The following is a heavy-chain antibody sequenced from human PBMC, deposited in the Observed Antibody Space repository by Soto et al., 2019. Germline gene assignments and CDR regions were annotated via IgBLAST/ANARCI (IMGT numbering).Heavy chain of an antibody. CDR3: ARGRCDDRSGTWDY. V-gene: IGHV1-69*12. CDR2: IIPNFGTA. D-gene: IGHD3-22*01. Sequence: QVQLVQSGAEVKKPGSSVKVSCKASGSTFSSYAISWVRKAPGPGLEWMGGIIPNFGTANYAKEFQGRVTITADESTSTAYMGLRSLRAEDTAVYYCARGRCDDRSGTWDYWGQGTLVTVSS. CDR1: GSTFSSYA. J-gene: IGHJ4*02.